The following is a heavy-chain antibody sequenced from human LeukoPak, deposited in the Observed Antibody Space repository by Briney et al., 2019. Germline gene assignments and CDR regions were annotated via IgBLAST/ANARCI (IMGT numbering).Heavy chain of an antibody. D-gene: IGHD5-12*01. CDR3: ASLVATMT. J-gene: IGHJ4*02. CDR1: GFTFSSYS. V-gene: IGHV3-7*01. Sequence: GGSLRLSCAASGFTFSSYSMNWARQAPGKGLEWVANIKQDGSEKYYMDSVKGRFTISRDNAKNSLYLQMNSLRAEDTAVYYCASLVATMTWGQGTLVTVSS. CDR2: IKQDGSEK.